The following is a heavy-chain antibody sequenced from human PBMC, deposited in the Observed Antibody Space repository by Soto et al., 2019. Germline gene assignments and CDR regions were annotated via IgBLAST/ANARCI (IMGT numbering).Heavy chain of an antibody. J-gene: IGHJ3*02. CDR1: GFTFSSYA. CDR3: ARDLKLPSFRGVITLKDAFDI. D-gene: IGHD3-10*01. V-gene: IGHV3-30-3*01. Sequence: GGSLRLSCAASGFTFSSYAMHWVRQAPGKGLEWVAVISYDGSNKYYADSVKGRFTISRDNSKNTLYLQMNSLRAEDTAVYYCARDLKLPSFRGVITLKDAFDIWGQGTMVTVSS. CDR2: ISYDGSNK.